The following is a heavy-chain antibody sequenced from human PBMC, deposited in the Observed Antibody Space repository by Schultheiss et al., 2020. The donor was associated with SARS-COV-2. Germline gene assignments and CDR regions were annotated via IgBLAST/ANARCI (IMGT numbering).Heavy chain of an antibody. CDR2: IYSGGST. Sequence: GGSLRLSCAASGFTFSNAWMSWVRQAPGKGLEWVSVIYSGGSTYYADSVKGRFTISRDNSKNTLYLQMNSLRAEDTAVYYCARGGDYYYDSSGSAEYFQHWGQGTLVTVSS. CDR3: ARGGDYYYDSSGSAEYFQH. D-gene: IGHD3-22*01. V-gene: IGHV3-66*01. CDR1: GFTFSNAW. J-gene: IGHJ1*01.